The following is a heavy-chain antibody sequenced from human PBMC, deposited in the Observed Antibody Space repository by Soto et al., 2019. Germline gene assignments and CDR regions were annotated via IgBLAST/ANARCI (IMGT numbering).Heavy chain of an antibody. J-gene: IGHJ4*02. D-gene: IGHD6-13*01. Sequence: QVQLQESGPGLVKPSETLSLTCTVSGGSISPYYWSWIRQPPGKGLEWIRFIYYTGSNTYNPSLKSRVTISLDTSKNQFSLKLSSVTAADTAVYYCARRDGSSWYGIDYWGQGTLVTVSS. CDR2: IYYTGSN. CDR3: ARRDGSSWYGIDY. CDR1: GGSISPYY. V-gene: IGHV4-59*08.